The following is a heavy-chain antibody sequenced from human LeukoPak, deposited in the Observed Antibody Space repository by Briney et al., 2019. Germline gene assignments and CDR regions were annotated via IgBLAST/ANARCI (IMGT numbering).Heavy chain of an antibody. J-gene: IGHJ3*02. V-gene: IGHV3-7*01. Sequence: GGSLRLSCAASGFTFSSYWMSWVRQAPGKGLECVANIKQDGSEKYYVDSVKGRFTISRGNAKKSLYLQMKSLRAEDTAVYYCAREEYSSSSLRAFDIWGQGTMVTVSS. CDR3: AREEYSSSSLRAFDI. CDR1: GFTFSSYW. D-gene: IGHD6-6*01. CDR2: IKQDGSEK.